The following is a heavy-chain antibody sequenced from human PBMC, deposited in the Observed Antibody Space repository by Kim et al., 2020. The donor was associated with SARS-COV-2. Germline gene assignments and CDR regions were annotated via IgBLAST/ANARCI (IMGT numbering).Heavy chain of an antibody. CDR2: ISGSGGST. CDR3: AKDGPRTGIRILAFDI. J-gene: IGHJ3*02. D-gene: IGHD1-1*01. V-gene: IGHV3-23*01. CDR1: GFTFSSYA. Sequence: GGSPRLSCAASGFTFSSYAMSWVRQAPGKGLEWVSAISGSGGSTYYADSVKGRFTISRDNSKNTLYLQMNSLRAEDTAVYYCAKDGPRTGIRILAFDIWGQGTMVTVSS.